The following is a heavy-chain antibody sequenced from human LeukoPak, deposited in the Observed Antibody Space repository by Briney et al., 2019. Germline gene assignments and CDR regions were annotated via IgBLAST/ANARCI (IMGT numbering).Heavy chain of an antibody. Sequence: GESLKISCKGSGYSFTTYWIGWVRQMPGKGLEWMGIIYPGDSDTRYSPSFQGQVTISADKSISTAYLQWSSLKASDTAMYYCARRLTYYGDYRLYFDYWGQGTLVTVSS. V-gene: IGHV5-51*01. CDR2: IYPGDSDT. CDR3: ARRLTYYGDYRLYFDY. D-gene: IGHD4-17*01. J-gene: IGHJ4*02. CDR1: GYSFTTYW.